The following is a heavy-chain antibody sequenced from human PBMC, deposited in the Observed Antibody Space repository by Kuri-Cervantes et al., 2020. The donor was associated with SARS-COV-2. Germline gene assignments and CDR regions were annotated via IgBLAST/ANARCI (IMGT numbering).Heavy chain of an antibody. J-gene: IGHJ4*02. V-gene: IGHV5-51*01. CDR1: GYSFTSYW. CDR2: IYPGDSDT. Sequence: GGSLRLSCKGSGYSFTSYWIGWVRQMPGKGLEWMGIIYPGDSDTRYSPSFQGQVTISADKSISTAYLQWSSLKASDTAMYYCARRDNGMAAAGYFDYWGQGTLVTVSS. CDR3: ARRDNGMAAAGYFDY. D-gene: IGHD6-13*01.